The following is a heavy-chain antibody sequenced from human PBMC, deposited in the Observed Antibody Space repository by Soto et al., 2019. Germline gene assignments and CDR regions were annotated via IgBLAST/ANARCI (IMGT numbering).Heavy chain of an antibody. V-gene: IGHV3-9*01. Sequence: GGSLRLSCAASGFTFDDYAMHWVRQAPGKGLEWVSGISWNSGSIGYADSVKGRFTISRDNAKNSLYLQMNSLRAEDTALYYCAKEGFWGQGTLVTVS. CDR2: ISWNSGSI. J-gene: IGHJ4*02. CDR1: GFTFDDYA. CDR3: AKEGF.